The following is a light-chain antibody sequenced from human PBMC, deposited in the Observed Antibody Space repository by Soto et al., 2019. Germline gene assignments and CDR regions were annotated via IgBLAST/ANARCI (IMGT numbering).Light chain of an antibody. J-gene: IGKJ5*01. V-gene: IGKV3-11*01. CDR2: DAS. CDR1: QSVGDY. Sequence: TVLTQSPATLSLSPGERPSLSCRASQSVGDYLAWYQQKPGQAPRLLIYDASNRAAGVPYRFRGSGSGTDFTLTISSVEPEDFGVYYCQQRSDWPPITFGQGTRLEIK. CDR3: QQRSDWPPIT.